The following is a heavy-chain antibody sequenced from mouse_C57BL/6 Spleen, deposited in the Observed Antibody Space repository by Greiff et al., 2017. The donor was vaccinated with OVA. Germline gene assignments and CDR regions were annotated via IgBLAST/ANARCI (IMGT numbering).Heavy chain of an antibody. J-gene: IGHJ1*03. V-gene: IGHV1-9*01. D-gene: IGHD2-1*01. CDR1: GYTFTGYW. CDR2: ILPGSGST. CDR3: ARGGYGNYVYWYFDV. Sequence: VNVVESGAELMKPGASVKLSCTATGYTFTGYWIEWVKQRPGHGLEWIGEILPGSGSTNYNEKFKGKATFTADTSSNTAYMQLSSLTTEDSAIYDGARGGYGNYVYWYFDVWGTGTTVTVSS.